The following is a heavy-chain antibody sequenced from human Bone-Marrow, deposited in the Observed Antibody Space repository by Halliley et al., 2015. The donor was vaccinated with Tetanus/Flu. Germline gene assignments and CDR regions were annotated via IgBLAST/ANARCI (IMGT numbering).Heavy chain of an antibody. CDR3: ASRPGDLDVYWGVFDF. Sequence: GDIPYSGTTNYNLPLKGRVTMSMATSKNQFSLKLNSVTGADTAVYFCASRPGDLDVYWGVFDFWGQGTLVTVSS. J-gene: IGHJ4*02. V-gene: IGHV4-59*12. CDR2: IPYSGTT. D-gene: IGHD3-10*01.